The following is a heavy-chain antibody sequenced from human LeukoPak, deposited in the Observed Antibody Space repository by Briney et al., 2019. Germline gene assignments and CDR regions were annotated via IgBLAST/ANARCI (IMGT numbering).Heavy chain of an antibody. D-gene: IGHD5-18*01. CDR1: GGSFSGFY. V-gene: IGHV4-34*01. J-gene: IGHJ4*02. Sequence: PSETLSLTCAVYGGSFSGFYWRWIRQPPGQGLEWIGEISHSGTTYFNPSLKSRVTISVDTSKSQFSLRLSSVTAADTAVYYCARGGLDTTRGGYFDYWGQGILVTVSS. CDR3: ARGGLDTTRGGYFDY. CDR2: ISHSGTT.